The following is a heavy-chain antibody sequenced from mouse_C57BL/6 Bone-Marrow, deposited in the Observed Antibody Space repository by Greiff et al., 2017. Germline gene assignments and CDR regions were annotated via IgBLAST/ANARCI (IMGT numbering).Heavy chain of an antibody. D-gene: IGHD2-1*01. CDR2: ISNGGGST. CDR3: ARQGGNYPFDY. V-gene: IGHV5-12*01. Sequence: EVKLVESGGGLVQPGGSLKLSCAASGFTFSDYYMYWVRQTPEKRLEWVAYISNGGGSTYYPDTVKGRFTISRDNAKNTLYLQMSRLKSEDTAMYYCARQGGNYPFDYWGQGTTLTVSS. J-gene: IGHJ2*01. CDR1: GFTFSDYY.